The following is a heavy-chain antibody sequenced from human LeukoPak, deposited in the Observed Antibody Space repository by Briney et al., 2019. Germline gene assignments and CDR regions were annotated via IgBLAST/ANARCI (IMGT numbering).Heavy chain of an antibody. V-gene: IGHV3-11*01. Sequence: PGGSLRLSCAASGFTLSDYYMSWIRQAPGQGPEWISYISSSSRGIYYADSVKGRFTTSRDNAKNSLYLQMNSLRVDDSAVYYCARWEWELPLGDVWGQGTMVTVSS. CDR1: GFTLSDYY. J-gene: IGHJ3*01. CDR3: ARWEWELPLGDV. D-gene: IGHD1-26*01. CDR2: ISSSSRGI.